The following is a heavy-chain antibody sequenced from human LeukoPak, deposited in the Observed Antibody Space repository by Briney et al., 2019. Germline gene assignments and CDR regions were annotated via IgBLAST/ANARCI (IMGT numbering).Heavy chain of an antibody. D-gene: IGHD3-22*01. J-gene: IGHJ4*02. CDR3: ARASGGYYDSSGSFDY. V-gene: IGHV3-53*01. CDR1: GFTVGSNY. CDR2: IHSGDST. Sequence: PGGSLRPSCAASGFTVGSNYMSWVRQAPGKGLEWVSGIHSGDSTYYADSVKGRITISRDNSKNMLYLQMNSLRAEDTAVYHCARASGGYYDSSGSFDYWGQGTLVTVSS.